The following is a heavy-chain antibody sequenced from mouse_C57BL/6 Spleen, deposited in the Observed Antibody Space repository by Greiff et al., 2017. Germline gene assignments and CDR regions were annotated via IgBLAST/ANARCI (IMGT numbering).Heavy chain of an antibody. D-gene: IGHD1-1*01. CDR1: GFTFSDYG. V-gene: IGHV5-17*01. CDR2: ISSGSSTI. J-gene: IGHJ4*01. Sequence: LVESGGGLVKPGGSLKLSCAASGFTFSDYGMHWVRQAPEKGLEWVAYISSGSSTIYYADTVKGRFTISRDNAKNTLFLQMTSLRSEDTAMYYCARRRGSSYDAMDYWGQGTSVTVSS. CDR3: ARRRGSSYDAMDY.